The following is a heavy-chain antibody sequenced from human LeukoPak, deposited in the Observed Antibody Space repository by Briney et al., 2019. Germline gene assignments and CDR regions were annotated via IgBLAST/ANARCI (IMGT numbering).Heavy chain of an antibody. J-gene: IGHJ4*02. CDR2: INPSGSNT. D-gene: IGHD2-8*02. V-gene: IGHV1-46*01. Sequence: ASVNVSCKASGFTFTHYHMHWVRQPPGQGLEWMGLINPSGSNTNYAQKFRGRVTMTRDTFATTVYMELSSLRAEDTAVYYCAREESGGYFDYGGQGTLVTVSS. CDR3: AREESGGYFDY. CDR1: GFTFTHYH.